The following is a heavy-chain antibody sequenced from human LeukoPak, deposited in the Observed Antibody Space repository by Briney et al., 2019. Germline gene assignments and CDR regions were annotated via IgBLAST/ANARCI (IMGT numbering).Heavy chain of an antibody. J-gene: IGHJ4*02. V-gene: IGHV3-23*01. Sequence: LRGVLSPTSEAAGLALSGYAVSWVRKHQGKGLEWVSAISGRGGSTYYADSVKGRFTISRDNSKNTLYLQMNSLRAEDTAVYYCAKVSSDSPTPFWDYWGQGTLVTVSS. CDR3: AKVSSDSPTPFWDY. D-gene: IGHD3-3*01. CDR2: ISGRGGST. CDR1: GLALSGYA.